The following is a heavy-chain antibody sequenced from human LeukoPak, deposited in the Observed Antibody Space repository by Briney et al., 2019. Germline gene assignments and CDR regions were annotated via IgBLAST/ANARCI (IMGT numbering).Heavy chain of an antibody. CDR2: IRSKANSYAT. V-gene: IGHV3-73*01. J-gene: IGHJ6*03. CDR1: GFTFSGSA. CDR3: TSGPRRYDYGDYYYYYMDV. D-gene: IGHD4-17*01. Sequence: GGSLRLSCAASGFTFSGSAMHWVRQASGKGLEWVGRIRSKANSYATAYAASVKGRFTISRDDSKNTAYLQMNSVKTEETAVYYCTSGPRRYDYGDYYYYYMDVWGKGTTVTVSS.